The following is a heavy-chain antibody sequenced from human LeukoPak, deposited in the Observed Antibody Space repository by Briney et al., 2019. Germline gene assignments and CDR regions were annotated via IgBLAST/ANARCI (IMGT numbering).Heavy chain of an antibody. J-gene: IGHJ3*02. Sequence: SETLSLTCTVSGYSISSGYLWGWIRQPPGKGLEWIGYIYYSGSTNYNPSLKSRVTISVDTSKNQFSLKLSSVTAADTAVYFCARGRNVAFDIWGQGTMVTVSS. CDR2: IYYSGST. CDR3: ARGRNVAFDI. V-gene: IGHV4-38-2*02. CDR1: GYSISSGYL.